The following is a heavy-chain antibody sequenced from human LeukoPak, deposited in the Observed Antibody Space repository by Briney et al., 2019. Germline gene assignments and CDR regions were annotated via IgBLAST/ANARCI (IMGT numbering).Heavy chain of an antibody. V-gene: IGHV1-46*01. CDR1: GYTFTNYY. D-gene: IGHD5-24*01. CDR3: ARVRDSYNDAYDI. Sequence: GASVKVSCKASGYTFTNYYIHWVRQAPGQGLEWMGIINPSAGNTNYAQNFQGRVTMTRDTSTSTVYMELSSLRSEDTAVYYCARVRDSYNDAYDIWGQGTMVTVPS. CDR2: INPSAGNT. J-gene: IGHJ3*02.